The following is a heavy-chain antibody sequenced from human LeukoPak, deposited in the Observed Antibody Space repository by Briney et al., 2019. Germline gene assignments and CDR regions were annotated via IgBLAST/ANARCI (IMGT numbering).Heavy chain of an antibody. J-gene: IGHJ4*02. Sequence: GGSLRLSCAASGFTFSSYGMHWVRQAPGKGLEGVAVISYEGSNKYYADSVKGRFTISRDNSKNTLYLQMNSLRAEDTAVYYCAKDATPVSWFSSGWYPLDYWGQGTLVTVSS. D-gene: IGHD6-19*01. CDR3: AKDATPVSWFSSGWYPLDY. CDR1: GFTFSSYG. CDR2: ISYEGSNK. V-gene: IGHV3-30*18.